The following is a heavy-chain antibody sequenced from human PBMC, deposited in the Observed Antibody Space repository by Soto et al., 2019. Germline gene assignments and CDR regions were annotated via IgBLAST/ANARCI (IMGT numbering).Heavy chain of an antibody. V-gene: IGHV4-34*01. D-gene: IGHD6-25*01. Sequence: QVQLQQWGAGLLKPSETLSLTCAVYGGSFSGYYWSWIRQPPGKGLEWIGEITHSGSTNYNPSLKSRVTIPVDTSKNQFSLKLSSVTAADTAVYYCALQRLTVYYYGMDFWGQGTTVTVSS. CDR3: ALQRLTVYYYGMDF. CDR2: ITHSGST. CDR1: GGSFSGYY. J-gene: IGHJ6*02.